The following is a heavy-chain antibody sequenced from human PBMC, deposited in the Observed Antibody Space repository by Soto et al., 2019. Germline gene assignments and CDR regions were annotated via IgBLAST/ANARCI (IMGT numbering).Heavy chain of an antibody. CDR2: IFSSGST. J-gene: IGHJ5*02. CDR3: ARVPSP. Sequence: PSETLSLTCTVSGGSISNYYWSWIRQPPGKGLQWIGYIFSSGSTNYNPSLKSRVTISVNTSKNQFSLNLNSVTAADTAVYYCARVPSPWGQGTLVTVSS. V-gene: IGHV4-59*12. CDR1: GGSISNYY.